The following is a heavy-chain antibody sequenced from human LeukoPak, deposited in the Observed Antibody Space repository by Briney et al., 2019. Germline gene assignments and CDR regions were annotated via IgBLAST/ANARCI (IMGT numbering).Heavy chain of an antibody. J-gene: IGHJ4*02. CDR3: ASSSSWYSGLDY. CDR2: TYSGDTT. V-gene: IGHV3-53*01. Sequence: GGSLRLSCAAFGFIVRSNHINWVRQAPGKGLEWVSITYSGDTTYYADSVKGRFTMSRDNSKNTLYLQMNSLRAEDTAVYYCASSSSWYSGLDYWGQGTLVTVSS. D-gene: IGHD6-13*01. CDR1: GFIVRSNH.